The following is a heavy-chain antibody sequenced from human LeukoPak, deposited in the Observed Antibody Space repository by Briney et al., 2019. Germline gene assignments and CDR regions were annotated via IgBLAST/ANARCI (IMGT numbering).Heavy chain of an antibody. V-gene: IGHV4-39*07. CDR2: IYYSGST. D-gene: IGHD3-10*01. J-gene: IGHJ4*02. CDR1: GGSVSSSSYY. Sequence: ETLSLTCTVSGGSVSSSSYYWGWIRQPPGKGLEWIGSIYYSGSTYYTPSLKSRVTISVDTSKNQFSLKLSSVTAADTAVYYCASDYGSGSYFDYWGQGTLVTVSS. CDR3: ASDYGSGSYFDY.